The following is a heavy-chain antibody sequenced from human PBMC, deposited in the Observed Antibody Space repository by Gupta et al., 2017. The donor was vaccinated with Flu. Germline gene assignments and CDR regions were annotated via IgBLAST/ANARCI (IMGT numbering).Heavy chain of an antibody. CDR1: GFSLNNAEVG. Sequence: QVTLKESGPVLVKPTETLTLTCTVSGFSLNNAEVGVSWIRQPPGKALEWLAHIFSTDEKSYSASLRNRLTISRDTSTGQVFLTMTNMDPLDTATYFCARISYYDIHLDYWGQGTLITVSS. D-gene: IGHD3-9*01. V-gene: IGHV2-26*01. CDR3: ARISYYDIHLDY. J-gene: IGHJ4*02. CDR2: IFSTDEK.